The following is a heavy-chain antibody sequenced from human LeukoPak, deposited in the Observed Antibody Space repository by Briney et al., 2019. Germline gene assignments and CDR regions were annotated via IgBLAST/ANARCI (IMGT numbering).Heavy chain of an antibody. Sequence: GASVKVSCKASGYTFTGYYMHWVRQAPGQGLEWMGWINPNSGGTNYAQKFQGRVTMTRDTSISTAYMELSRLRSDDTAVYYCARVAEHIVVVTACFQHWGQGTLVTVSS. V-gene: IGHV1-2*02. CDR1: GYTFTGYY. D-gene: IGHD2-21*02. CDR3: ARVAEHIVVVTACFQH. J-gene: IGHJ1*01. CDR2: INPNSGGT.